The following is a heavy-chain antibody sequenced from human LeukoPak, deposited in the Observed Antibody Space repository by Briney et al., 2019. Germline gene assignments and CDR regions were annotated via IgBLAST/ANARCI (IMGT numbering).Heavy chain of an antibody. J-gene: IGHJ4*02. V-gene: IGHV1-18*01. CDR3: ARRVFGSGRTRLVDY. CDR2: ISAYNGNT. CDR1: GYTFTSYG. D-gene: IGHD3-3*01. Sequence: ASVKVSCKASGYTFTSYGISWVRQAPGQGLEWMGWISAYNGNTNYAQKLQGRVTMTTDTSTSTAYMELRSLRSDGTAVYYCARRVFGSGRTRLVDYWGQGTLATVSS.